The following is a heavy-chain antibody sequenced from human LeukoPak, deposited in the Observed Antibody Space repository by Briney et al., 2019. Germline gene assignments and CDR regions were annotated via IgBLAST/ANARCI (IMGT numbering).Heavy chain of an antibody. CDR1: GYTLTELS. D-gene: IGHD1-26*01. CDR3: ETGGSGSYYAQFDY. V-gene: IGHV1-24*01. Sequence: ASVKDSCKHSGYTLTELSMQCVPQTPGKGLEWMGGFDPEDGETIYAQKFQGRVTMTEDTSTDTAYMELSSLRSEDTAVYYCETGGSGSYYAQFDYWGQGTLVTVSS. CDR2: FDPEDGET. J-gene: IGHJ4*02.